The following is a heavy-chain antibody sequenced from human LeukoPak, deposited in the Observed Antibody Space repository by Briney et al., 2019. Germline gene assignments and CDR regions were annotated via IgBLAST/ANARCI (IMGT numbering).Heavy chain of an antibody. CDR1: GSTFSSSS. J-gene: IGHJ4*02. D-gene: IGHD1-26*01. CDR3: ASYSGSYISN. CDR2: ISSSSSYI. Sequence: GGSLRLSCAASGSTFSSSSMNWVRQAPGKGLEWVSSISSSSSYIYYADSVKGRFTISRDNAKNSLYLQMNSLRAEDTAVYYCASYSGSYISNWGQGTLVTVSS. V-gene: IGHV3-21*01.